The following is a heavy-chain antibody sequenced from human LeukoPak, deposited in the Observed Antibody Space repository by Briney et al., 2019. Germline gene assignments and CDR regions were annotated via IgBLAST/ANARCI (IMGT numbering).Heavy chain of an antibody. Sequence: QPGGSLRLSCAASGFTFSSYAMSWVRQAPGKGLEWVSAISGSGGSTYYADSVKGRFTISRDNSKNTLYLQMNSLRAEDTAVYYCAKGTRYCSGGSCYSDYWGQGTLVTVSS. D-gene: IGHD2-15*01. CDR2: ISGSGGST. V-gene: IGHV3-23*01. CDR3: AKGTRYCSGGSCYSDY. J-gene: IGHJ4*02. CDR1: GFTFSSYA.